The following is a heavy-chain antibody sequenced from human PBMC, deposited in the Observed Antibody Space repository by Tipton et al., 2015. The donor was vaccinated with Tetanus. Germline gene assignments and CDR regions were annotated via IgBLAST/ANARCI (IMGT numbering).Heavy chain of an antibody. CDR3: AKPSGSGSYYYYGMDV. CDR2: ISGSGGST. V-gene: IGHV3-23*01. Sequence: SLRLSCAASGFAFSSYAMSWVRQAPGKGLEWVSAISGSGGSTYYADSVKGRFTISRDNSKNTLYLQMNSLRAEDTAVYYCAKPSGSGSYYYYGMDVWGQGTTVTVSS. CDR1: GFAFSSYA. D-gene: IGHD3-10*01. J-gene: IGHJ6*02.